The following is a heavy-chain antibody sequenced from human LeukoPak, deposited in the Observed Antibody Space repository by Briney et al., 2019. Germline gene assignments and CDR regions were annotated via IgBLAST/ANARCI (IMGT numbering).Heavy chain of an antibody. D-gene: IGHD4-17*01. Sequence: GGSLRLSCAASGFTFSTYGMHWVRQAPGKGLEWVAVISYDGSNKYYADSVKGRFTISRDNSKNTLYLQMNSLRAEDAAVYYCAKDEDYGDYGGYFDFWGQGTLVTVSS. J-gene: IGHJ4*02. V-gene: IGHV3-30*18. CDR2: ISYDGSNK. CDR1: GFTFSTYG. CDR3: AKDEDYGDYGGYFDF.